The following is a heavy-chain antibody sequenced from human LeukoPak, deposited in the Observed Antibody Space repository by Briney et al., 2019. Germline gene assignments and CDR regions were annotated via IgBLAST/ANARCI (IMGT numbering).Heavy chain of an antibody. CDR1: GGSISSYY. CDR2: IYTSGST. Sequence: PSETLSLTCTVSGGSISSYYWSWIRQPAGKGLEWIGRIYTSGSTNYNPSLKSRVTMSVDTSKNQFSLKLSSVTAADTAVYYCARVISPLVSGSYFDAFDIWGQGTMVTVSS. CDR3: ARVISPLVSGSYFDAFDI. D-gene: IGHD1-26*01. V-gene: IGHV4-4*07. J-gene: IGHJ3*02.